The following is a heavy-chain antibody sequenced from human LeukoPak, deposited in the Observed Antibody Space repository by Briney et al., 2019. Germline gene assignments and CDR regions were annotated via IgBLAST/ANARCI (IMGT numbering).Heavy chain of an antibody. CDR2: ISGSGGST. D-gene: IGHD6-13*01. V-gene: IGHV3-23*01. CDR1: GFTFSSYA. CDR3: AKGYVGSSWWDDFDY. Sequence: GGSLRLSCAASGFTFSSYAMSWVRQAPGKGLEWVSAISGSGGSTYYADSVKGRFTISRDNSKNTLYLQMNSLRAEDTAVYYCAKGYVGSSWWDDFDYWGQGTLVTVSS. J-gene: IGHJ4*02.